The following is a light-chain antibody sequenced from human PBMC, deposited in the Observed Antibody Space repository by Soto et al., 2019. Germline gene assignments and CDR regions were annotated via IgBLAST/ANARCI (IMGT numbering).Light chain of an antibody. CDR1: NSNIGSDI. J-gene: IGLJ1*01. Sequence: QSVLTQPPSASGTPGQRATISCCGSNSNIGSDIVNCYQLLPGAAPEVLINTTNQRPSGVPERFSGSKSRTSASLAISGLQSEDEANSSCATWDGGLSGPFVFGTGTKVTVL. CDR3: ATWDGGLSGPFV. V-gene: IGLV1-44*01. CDR2: TTN.